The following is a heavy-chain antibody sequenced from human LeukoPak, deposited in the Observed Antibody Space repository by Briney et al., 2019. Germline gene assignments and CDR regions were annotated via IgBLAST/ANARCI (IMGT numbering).Heavy chain of an antibody. D-gene: IGHD3-16*02. CDR3: TRDRWIDY. CDR2: INMDGSEE. CDR1: GLIFSNYW. V-gene: IGHV3-7*01. J-gene: IGHJ4*02. Sequence: GGSLRLSCAASGLIFSNYWMTWVRQAPGKGLEWVANINMDGSEEHYVDSVKGRFTISRDNAKNSLYLRMNSLRAEDTAVYYCTRDRWIDYWGQGTLVTVSS.